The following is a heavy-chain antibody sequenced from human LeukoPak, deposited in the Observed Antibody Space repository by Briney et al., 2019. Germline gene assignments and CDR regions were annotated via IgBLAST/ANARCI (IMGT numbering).Heavy chain of an antibody. J-gene: IGHJ4*02. CDR3: ATLVATTRFDY. D-gene: IGHD5-12*01. CDR2: IKQDGSEK. CDR1: GFIISSYW. Sequence: GGSLRLSCAASGFIISSYWMSWVRQAPGEGLEWVANIKQDGSEKYYVDSAKGRFTISRDNAKNSLYLQMSSLRADDMAVYYCATLVATTRFDYWGQGTLVTVSS. V-gene: IGHV3-7*01.